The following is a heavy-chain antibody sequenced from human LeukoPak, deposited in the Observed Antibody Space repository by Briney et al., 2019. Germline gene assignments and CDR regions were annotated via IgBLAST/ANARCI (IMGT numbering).Heavy chain of an antibody. D-gene: IGHD2-2*01. CDR1: GYTLTELS. CDR3: ATSPHCSSTSCNPPFDY. CDR2: FDPEDGET. J-gene: IGHJ4*02. V-gene: IGHV1-24*01. Sequence: ASVKVSCKVSGYTLTELSMHWVRQAPGKGLEWMGGFDPEDGETIYAQKFRGRVTMTEDTSTDTAYMELSSLRSEDTAVYYCATSPHCSSTSCNPPFDYWGQGTLVTVSS.